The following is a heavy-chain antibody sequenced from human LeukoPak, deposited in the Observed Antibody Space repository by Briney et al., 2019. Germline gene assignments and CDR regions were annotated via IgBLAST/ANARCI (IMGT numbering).Heavy chain of an antibody. CDR3: ARVTVGVTGDAFDI. CDR1: GFIFNDYY. V-gene: IGHV3-72*01. CDR2: SRNKANSYTT. Sequence: PGGSLRLSCAASGFIFNDYYLDWVRQAPGKGLEWVGRSRNKANSYTTVYAASVKGRFTVSRDDSKDSLYLEMNSLKTEDTAVYYCARVTVGVTGDAFDIWGQGTVVTVSS. D-gene: IGHD1-26*01. J-gene: IGHJ3*02.